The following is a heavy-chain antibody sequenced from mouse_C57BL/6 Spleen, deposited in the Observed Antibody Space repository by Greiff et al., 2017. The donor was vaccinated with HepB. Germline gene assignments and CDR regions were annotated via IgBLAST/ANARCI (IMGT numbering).Heavy chain of an antibody. CDR1: GFTFTDYY. D-gene: IGHD1-1*01. CDR3: ARYKTTGVAHYAMDY. J-gene: IGHJ4*01. V-gene: IGHV7-3*01. CDR2: IRNKANGYTT. Sequence: VQLKESGGGLVQPGGSLSLSCAASGFTFTDYYMSWVRQPPGKALEWLGFIRNKANGYTTEYSASVKGRFTISRDNSQSILYLQMNALRAEDSATDYCARYKTTGVAHYAMDYWGQGTSVTVSA.